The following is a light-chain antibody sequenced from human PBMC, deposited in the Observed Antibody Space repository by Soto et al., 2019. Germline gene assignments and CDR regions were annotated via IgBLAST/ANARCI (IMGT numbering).Light chain of an antibody. CDR3: QQSYSTPWT. CDR2: AAS. V-gene: IGKV1-39*01. Sequence: DIQITQSPSSLSASVGDRVTISCRASQSISSYLNWYQQKPGEAPKLLIYAASSLQSGVPSRFSGSGSGTDFTLTISSLQPEDFATYYCQQSYSTPWTFGQGTKVELK. CDR1: QSISSY. J-gene: IGKJ1*01.